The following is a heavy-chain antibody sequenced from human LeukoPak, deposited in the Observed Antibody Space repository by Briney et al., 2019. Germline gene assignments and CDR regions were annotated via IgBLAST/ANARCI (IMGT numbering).Heavy chain of an antibody. J-gene: IGHJ4*02. D-gene: IGHD4-17*01. V-gene: IGHV3-9*01. CDR3: ARKVDYGDRTADFDY. CDR1: GFTFDDYA. Sequence: GRSLRLSCAASGFTFDDYAMHWVRQAPGKGLEWVSGISWNSGSIGYADSVKGRFTISRDNSKNTLYLQMNSLRAEDTAVYYCARKVDYGDRTADFDYWGQGTLVTVSS. CDR2: ISWNSGSI.